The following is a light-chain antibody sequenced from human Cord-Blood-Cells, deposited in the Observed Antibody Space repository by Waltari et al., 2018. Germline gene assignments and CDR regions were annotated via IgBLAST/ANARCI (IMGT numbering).Light chain of an antibody. V-gene: IGKV1-5*03. J-gene: IGKJ1*01. Sequence: DIQMTQSPSTLSASVGDRVTITCRASQSISSWLAWYQQKPGKAPKRLIYKASSVESGVPSRFRGSGSGTEFTLTISSLQPDDFATHYCQQYNSYSRTFGQGTKVEIK. CDR3: QQYNSYSRT. CDR2: KAS. CDR1: QSISSW.